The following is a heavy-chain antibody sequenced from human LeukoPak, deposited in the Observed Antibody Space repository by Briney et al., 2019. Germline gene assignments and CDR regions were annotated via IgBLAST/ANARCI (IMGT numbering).Heavy chain of an antibody. CDR1: GFTFSSYG. CDR2: ISYDGSNK. D-gene: IGHD3-10*01. V-gene: IGHV3-30*18. Sequence: PGGSLRLSCAASGFTFSSYGMHWVRQAPGKGLEWVAVISYDGSNKYYADSVKGRFTISRDNSKNTLYLQMNSLRAEDTAVYYCAKDPRVYGSGSPFNWFDPWGQGTLVTVSS. CDR3: AKDPRVYGSGSPFNWFDP. J-gene: IGHJ5*02.